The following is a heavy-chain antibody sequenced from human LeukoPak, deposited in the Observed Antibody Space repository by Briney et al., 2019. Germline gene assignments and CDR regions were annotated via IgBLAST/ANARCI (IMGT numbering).Heavy chain of an antibody. CDR1: GGSTSSYY. D-gene: IGHD1-26*01. V-gene: IGHV4-59*01. Sequence: SETLSLTCTVSGGSTSSYYWSWIRQPPGKGLEWIGYIYYSGSTNYNPSLKSRVTISVDTSKNQFSLKLSSVTAADTAVYYCARIIVGAQGGFDYWGQGTLVTVSS. CDR2: IYYSGST. J-gene: IGHJ4*02. CDR3: ARIIVGAQGGFDY.